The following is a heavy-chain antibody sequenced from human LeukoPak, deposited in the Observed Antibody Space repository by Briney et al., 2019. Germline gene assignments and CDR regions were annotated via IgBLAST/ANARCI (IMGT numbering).Heavy chain of an antibody. J-gene: IGHJ6*02. CDR2: ISGSGGST. D-gene: IGHD3-10*01. Sequence: GGSLRLSCAASGFTFSSYAMSWVRQAPGKGLEWVSAISGSGGSTYYADSVKGRFTISRDNSKNTLYLQMNSLRAEDTAVYYCAKAGGSGSYSSYGMDVWGQGTTVTISS. CDR1: GFTFSSYA. V-gene: IGHV3-23*01. CDR3: AKAGGSGSYSSYGMDV.